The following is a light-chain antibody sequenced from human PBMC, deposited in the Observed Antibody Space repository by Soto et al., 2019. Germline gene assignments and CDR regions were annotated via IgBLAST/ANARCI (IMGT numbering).Light chain of an antibody. CDR3: SSYTISDTDV. V-gene: IGLV2-14*01. CDR1: SSDVGGYNY. J-gene: IGLJ1*01. CDR2: EVS. Sequence: QSVLTQPASVSGSPGQSITISCTGTSSDVGGYNYVSWYQQHPGEAPKLMIYEVSNQPSGVSNRFSGSKSGNTASLTISGLQAEDEADYLCSSYTISDTDVFGNGNKVTVL.